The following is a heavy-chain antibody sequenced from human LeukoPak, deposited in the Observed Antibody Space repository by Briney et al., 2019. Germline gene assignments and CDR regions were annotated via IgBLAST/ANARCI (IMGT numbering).Heavy chain of an antibody. CDR1: GFTFNNYA. Sequence: GGSLRLSCAASGFTFNNYAMSWVRQAPGKGLEWVSAISDGGVITYYAESVKGRFTIPRDNSKQTVFLQMHSLRAEDTAVYYCVKENIPAAHGDYRGQGTLVTVSS. V-gene: IGHV3-23*01. CDR3: VKENIPAAHGDY. J-gene: IGHJ4*02. CDR2: ISDGGVIT. D-gene: IGHD2-2*01.